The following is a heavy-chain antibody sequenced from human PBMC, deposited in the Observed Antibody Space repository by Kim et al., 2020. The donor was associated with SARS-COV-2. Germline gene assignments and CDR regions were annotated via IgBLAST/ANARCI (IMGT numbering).Heavy chain of an antibody. Sequence: AASVQGRFTISRDNAKNTLYLQMNRLSAEDTAVYYCARGKRGGSYYLLGYWGQGTLVTVSS. V-gene: IGHV3-74*01. D-gene: IGHD1-26*01. J-gene: IGHJ4*02. CDR3: ARGKRGGSYYLLGY.